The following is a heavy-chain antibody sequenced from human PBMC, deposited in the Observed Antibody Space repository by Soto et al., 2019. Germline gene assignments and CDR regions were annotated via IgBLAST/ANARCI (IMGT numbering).Heavy chain of an antibody. V-gene: IGHV3-7*03. J-gene: IGHJ4*02. Sequence: PGGSLRLSCAASGFHFSRHGVHWVRQAPGKGLEWVANIKQDGSEKYYVDSVKGRFTISRDNAKNSLYLQMNSLRAEDTAVYYCARDPGNFYFDYWGQGTLVTVSS. D-gene: IGHD4-4*01. CDR3: ARDPGNFYFDY. CDR2: IKQDGSEK. CDR1: GFHFSRHG.